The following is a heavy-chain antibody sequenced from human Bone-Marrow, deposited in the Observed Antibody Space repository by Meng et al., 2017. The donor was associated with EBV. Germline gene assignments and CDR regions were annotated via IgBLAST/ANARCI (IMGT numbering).Heavy chain of an antibody. Sequence: EVQLVESGVGLVQTWWSLVLSCVASGFTFSSYWMHWVRQAPGQGVVWVSRINSDGSSTSYADSVKGRFTISRDNAKNTLYLQMNSLRAEDTAVYYCVGYMIVGNPIADWGQGTLVTVSS. CDR2: INSDGSST. V-gene: IGHV3-74*01. J-gene: IGHJ4*02. D-gene: IGHD3-22*01. CDR1: GFTFSSYW. CDR3: VGYMIVGNPIAD.